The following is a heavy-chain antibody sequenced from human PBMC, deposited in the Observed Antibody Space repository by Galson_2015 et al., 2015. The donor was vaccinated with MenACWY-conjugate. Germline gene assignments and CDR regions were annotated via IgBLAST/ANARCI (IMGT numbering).Heavy chain of an antibody. V-gene: IGHV3-7*04. CDR1: GFTYSAYW. CDR2: IKQDGSEK. CDR3: ARVTYDSFWSGFPPYSSYYYMDV. Sequence: SLRLSCAASGFTYSAYWMSWVRQAPGKGPEWVANIKQDGSEKHYVESVKGRFIISRDNDKNTQYLQLDRLRDEDTAVYYCARVTYDSFWSGFPPYSSYYYMDVWGRGTTVTVSS. J-gene: IGHJ6*03. D-gene: IGHD3-3*01.